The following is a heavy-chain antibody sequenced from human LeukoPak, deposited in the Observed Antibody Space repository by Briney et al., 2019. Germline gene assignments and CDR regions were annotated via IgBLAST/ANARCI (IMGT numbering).Heavy chain of an antibody. CDR3: ARILAEGQWLVPVDY. D-gene: IGHD6-19*01. Sequence: SVKVSCKASGGTFSSYAISWVRQAPGQGLEWMGGIIPIFGTANYAQKFQGRVTITADESTSTAYMELSSLRSEDTAVYYCARILAEGQWLVPVDYWGQGTLVTVSS. CDR2: IIPIFGTA. V-gene: IGHV1-69*13. CDR1: GGTFSSYA. J-gene: IGHJ4*02.